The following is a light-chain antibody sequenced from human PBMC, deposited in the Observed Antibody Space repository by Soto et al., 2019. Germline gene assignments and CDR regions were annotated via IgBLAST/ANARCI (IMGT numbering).Light chain of an antibody. CDR2: GAS. V-gene: IGKV3-20*01. CDR3: QVYGTSFP. Sequence: EIVLTQSPGTLSLSPGERATLSCRASQSLSGNPLAWYRQKPGQSPRILIYGASHRAAGIPDMFSGSGSGTDFTLTINRLESEGSAVYYCQVYGTSFPFGPGTKVEIK. CDR1: QSLSGNP. J-gene: IGKJ3*01.